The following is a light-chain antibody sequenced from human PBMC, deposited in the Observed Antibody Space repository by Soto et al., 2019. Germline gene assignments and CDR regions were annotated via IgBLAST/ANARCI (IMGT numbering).Light chain of an antibody. V-gene: IGKV1-27*01. CDR1: QGIAPY. CDR2: ATS. Sequence: DVQMTQSPSSLSAFVGDRVTITCRASQGIAPYLAWFQQKPGKVPKLLIYATSTLQSRVPSRFSGSGSGTDFTLTINSLQPEDVGTYYCQKYNSAPLTFGGGTKVDI. CDR3: QKYNSAPLT. J-gene: IGKJ4*01.